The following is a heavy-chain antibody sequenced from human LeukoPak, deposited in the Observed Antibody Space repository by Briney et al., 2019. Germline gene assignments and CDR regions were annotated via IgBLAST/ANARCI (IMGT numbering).Heavy chain of an antibody. CDR3: ARKLHRAFGIAAAGVFDY. CDR2: IYNSGST. D-gene: IGHD6-13*01. J-gene: IGHJ4*02. V-gene: IGHV4-61*01. CDR1: GGSVSSRSYY. Sequence: SETLSLTCTVSGGSVSSRSYYWSWIRQPPGKGLEWIGYIYNSGSTNCNPSLKSRVTISVETSKNQFSLKLSSVTAADTAVYYCARKLHRAFGIAAAGVFDYWGQGILVTVSS.